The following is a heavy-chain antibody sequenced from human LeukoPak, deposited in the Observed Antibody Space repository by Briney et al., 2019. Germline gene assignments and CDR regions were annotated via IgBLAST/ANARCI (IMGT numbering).Heavy chain of an antibody. CDR2: INHSGST. D-gene: IGHD6-13*01. CDR1: GGSIISYY. CDR3: ARVAAAGNYYFDY. V-gene: IGHV4-34*01. Sequence: PSETLSLTCTVSGGSIISYYWSWIRQPPGKGLEWIGEINHSGSTYYNPSLKSRVTISIDTSKNQFSLKLSSVTAADTAVYFCARVAAAGNYYFDYWGQGTLVTVSS. J-gene: IGHJ4*02.